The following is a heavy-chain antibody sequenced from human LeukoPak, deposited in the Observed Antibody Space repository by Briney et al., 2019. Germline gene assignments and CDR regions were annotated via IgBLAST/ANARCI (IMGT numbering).Heavy chain of an antibody. CDR2: IYYSGST. CDR1: GGSISSYY. J-gene: IGHJ4*02. CDR3: ARTRDYYDSSGYYDY. D-gene: IGHD3-22*01. V-gene: IGHV4-59*01. Sequence: SETLSLTCTVSGGSISSYYWSWIRQPPGKGLEWIGYIYYSGSTNYNPSLKSRVTISVDTSKNQFSLKLSSVTAADTAVYYCARTRDYYDSSGYYDYRGQGTLVTVSS.